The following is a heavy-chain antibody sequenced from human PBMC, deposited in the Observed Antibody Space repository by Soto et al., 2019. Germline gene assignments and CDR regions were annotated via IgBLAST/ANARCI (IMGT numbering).Heavy chain of an antibody. CDR1: GFSLNSPGVR. CDR3: AHRGGYFDY. D-gene: IGHD3-16*01. Sequence: SGPTLVNPTQTLTLTCTFSGFSLNSPGVRVGWIRQPPGKALEWLALIYWDDDKRYSPSLKSRLTITKGASKNQVVLTMTNMDPVDTATYYCAHRGGYFDYWGQGTLVTVSS. J-gene: IGHJ4*02. V-gene: IGHV2-5*02. CDR2: IYWDDDK.